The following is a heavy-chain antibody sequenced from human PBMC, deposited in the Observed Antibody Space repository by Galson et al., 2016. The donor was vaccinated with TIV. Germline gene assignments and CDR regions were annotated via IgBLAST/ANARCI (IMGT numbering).Heavy chain of an antibody. V-gene: IGHV6-1*01. CDR2: TSYRSNWYN. CDR3: ARDRGSRDYMDV. CDR1: GDSVSSTLAS. J-gene: IGHJ6*03. D-gene: IGHD6-25*01. Sequence: CAISGDSVSSTLASWNWIRQSPSRGLEWLGRTSYRSNWYNDYATSVKSRITISPDTSKNAVSLHLKSVTPEDSAVYYCARDRGSRDYMDVWGIGTTVIVS.